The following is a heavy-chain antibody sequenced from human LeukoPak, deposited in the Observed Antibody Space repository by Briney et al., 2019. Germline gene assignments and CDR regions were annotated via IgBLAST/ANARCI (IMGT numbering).Heavy chain of an antibody. CDR3: ARVGYCSGSGCEGRDWFDP. J-gene: IGHJ5*02. Sequence: GGSLRLSCAASGFTFSNYWMTWVRQAPGKGLEPVASVKHDGSDKYYVDSGKGRFTISRDNAKNSLFLQMNSLRVEDTAVYYCARVGYCSGSGCEGRDWFDPWGQGILVTVSS. D-gene: IGHD2-15*01. CDR1: GFTFSNYW. V-gene: IGHV3-7*04. CDR2: VKHDGSDK.